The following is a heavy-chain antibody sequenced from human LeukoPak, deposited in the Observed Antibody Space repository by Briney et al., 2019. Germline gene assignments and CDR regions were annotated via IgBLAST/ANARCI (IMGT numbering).Heavy chain of an antibody. D-gene: IGHD2-2*02. Sequence: RTSETLSLTCTVSGGSISSYYWSWIRQPPGKGLEWIGYIYYSGSTNYNPSLKSRVTISVDTSKNQFSLKLSSVTAADTAVYYCARAGIVVVPAAIGRNWFDPWGQGTLVTVSS. J-gene: IGHJ5*02. V-gene: IGHV4-59*01. CDR2: IYYSGST. CDR1: GGSISSYY. CDR3: ARAGIVVVPAAIGRNWFDP.